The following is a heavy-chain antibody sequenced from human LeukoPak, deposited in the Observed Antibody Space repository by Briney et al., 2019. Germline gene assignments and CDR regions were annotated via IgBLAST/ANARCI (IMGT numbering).Heavy chain of an antibody. V-gene: IGHV4-59*01. CDR3: AREGDDYEIDY. D-gene: IGHD5-24*01. J-gene: IGHJ4*02. Sequence: PSETLSLTRTVSGGSISTYYWSWFRQPPGKGLEWIGYIYYSGRTNYNPSLKSRVTISLDTSKKQFSLKVSSVTAADTAVYYCAREGDDYEIDYWGQGTLVTVSS. CDR1: GGSISTYY. CDR2: IYYSGRT.